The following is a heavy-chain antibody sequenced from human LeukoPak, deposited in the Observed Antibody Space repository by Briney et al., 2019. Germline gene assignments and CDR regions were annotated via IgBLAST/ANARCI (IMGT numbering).Heavy chain of an antibody. CDR3: AKGRVIYYDTTGYRPDDSFDF. CDR2: ISTFNGHT. D-gene: IGHD3-22*01. V-gene: IGHV1-18*01. J-gene: IGHJ3*01. Sequence: GASVKVSCKTSGYTFRNYGITWVRQAPGQGLEWMGWISTFNGHTKYTQSLRDRVTLTTDSSTSTIYMELRSLRSDDTAVYYCAKGRVIYYDTTGYRPDDSFDFWGRGTMITVSS. CDR1: GYTFRNYG.